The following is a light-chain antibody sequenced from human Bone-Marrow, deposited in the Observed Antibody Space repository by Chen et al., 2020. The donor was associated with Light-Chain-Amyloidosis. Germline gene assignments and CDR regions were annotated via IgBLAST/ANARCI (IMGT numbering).Light chain of an antibody. CDR2: DVS. CDR3: SSKTSSATLYV. Sequence: QSALTQPASVSGSPGQSITISCTGTSSDVGGYNFVSWYQQHPGKAPKLMIYDVSNRPSVVSNRFSGSKSGNTASLTISGLQAEDEADYYCSSKTSSATLYVFGTGTKVTVL. J-gene: IGLJ1*01. V-gene: IGLV2-14*03. CDR1: SSDVGGYNF.